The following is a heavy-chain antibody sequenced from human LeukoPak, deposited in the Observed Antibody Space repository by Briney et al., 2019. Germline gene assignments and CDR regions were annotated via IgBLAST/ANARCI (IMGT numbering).Heavy chain of an antibody. CDR2: LNEDGSEK. V-gene: IGHV3-7*01. CDR3: ARGGAGYYFDS. J-gene: IGHJ4*02. CDR1: GFTVSSNY. D-gene: IGHD6-19*01. Sequence: GGFLRLSCAPSGFTVSSNYMSWVRQPPGKGLAWVANLNEDGSEKYYVDSLKGRFTITRDTAENSLYLHMNSLRAEDTAVYYCARGGAGYYFDSWGQGTLLTVSS.